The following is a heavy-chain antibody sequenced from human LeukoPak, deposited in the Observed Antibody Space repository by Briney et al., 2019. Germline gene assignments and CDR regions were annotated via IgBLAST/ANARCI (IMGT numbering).Heavy chain of an antibody. CDR1: GFTFSSYS. V-gene: IGHV3-21*01. J-gene: IGHJ4*02. CDR2: ISSSSSYM. CDR3: ARDHYDYVWGSYRSEGFDY. D-gene: IGHD3-16*02. Sequence: RGSLRLSCAASGFTFSSYSMNWVRQAPGKGLEWASSISSSSSYMYYADSVKGRFTISRDNAKNSLYLQMNSLRAEDTAVYYCARDHYDYVWGSYRSEGFDYWGQGTLVTVSS.